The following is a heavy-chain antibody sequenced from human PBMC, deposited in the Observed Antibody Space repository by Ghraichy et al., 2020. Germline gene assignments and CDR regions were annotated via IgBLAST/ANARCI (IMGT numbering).Heavy chain of an antibody. CDR2: IYYSGST. V-gene: IGHV4-31*03. J-gene: IGHJ4*02. Sequence: SETLSLTCTVSGGSISSGGYYSSWIRQHPGKGLEWIGYIYYSGSTYYNPSLKSRVTISVDTSKNQFSLKLSSVTAADTAVYYCARTLGYCSSTSCYVFDYWGQGTLVTVSS. D-gene: IGHD2-2*01. CDR3: ARTLGYCSSTSCYVFDY. CDR1: GGSISSGGYY.